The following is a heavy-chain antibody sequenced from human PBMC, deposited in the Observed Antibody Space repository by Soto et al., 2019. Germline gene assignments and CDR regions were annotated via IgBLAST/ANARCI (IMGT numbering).Heavy chain of an antibody. CDR2: ISSSGSTI. V-gene: IGHV3-11*01. D-gene: IGHD3-3*01. CDR3: ARAPYDFWSGYQYNWFDP. CDR1: GFTFSDYY. J-gene: IGHJ5*02. Sequence: QVQLVESGGGLVKPGGSLRLSCAASGFTFSDYYMSWIRQAPGKGLEWVSYISSSGSTIYYADSVKGRFTISRDNAKKLLYLPMNKPRGEEPAVYYCARAPYDFWSGYQYNWFDPWGQGTLVTVSS.